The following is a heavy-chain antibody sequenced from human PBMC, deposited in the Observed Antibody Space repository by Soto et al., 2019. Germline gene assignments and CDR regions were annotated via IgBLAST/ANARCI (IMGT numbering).Heavy chain of an antibody. CDR3: AKEPTRPDIVVVPAASFFDY. J-gene: IGHJ4*02. V-gene: IGHV3-23*01. CDR1: GFTFSSYA. CDR2: ISGSGGST. Sequence: GGSLRLSCAASGFTFSSYAMSWVRQAPGKGLEWVSAISGSGGSTYYADSVKGRFTISRDNSKNTLYLQMNSLRAEDTAVYYCAKEPTRPDIVVVPAASFFDYWGQGTLVTVSS. D-gene: IGHD2-2*01.